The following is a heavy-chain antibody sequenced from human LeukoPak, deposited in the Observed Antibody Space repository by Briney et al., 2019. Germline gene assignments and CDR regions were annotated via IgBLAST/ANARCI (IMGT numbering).Heavy chain of an antibody. CDR1: GGSFSGYY. CDR3: ARGRFRGLSYYGSGSYSFDP. J-gene: IGHJ5*02. Sequence: SETLSLTCAVYGGSFSGYYWSWIRQPPGKGLEWIGEINHSGSTNYNPSLKSRVTISVDTSKNQFSLKLSSVTAADTAVYYCARGRFRGLSYYGSGSYSFDPWGQGTLVTVSS. V-gene: IGHV4-34*01. D-gene: IGHD3-10*01. CDR2: INHSGST.